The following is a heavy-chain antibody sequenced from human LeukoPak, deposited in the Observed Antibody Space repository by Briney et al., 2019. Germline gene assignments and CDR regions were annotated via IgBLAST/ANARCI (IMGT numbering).Heavy chain of an antibody. CDR3: AKDRPNYHESNGHYYRQNGDY. D-gene: IGHD3-22*01. Sequence: GGSLRLSCAASGFTFNIYAMSWVRQAPGKGLEWVSSITSSGDVTFYADSVKDRFTISRDNSKNTLYLQMSRLRAEDKAVYYCAKDRPNYHESNGHYYRQNGDYWGQGTLVTVSS. J-gene: IGHJ4*02. CDR2: ITSSGDVT. CDR1: GFTFNIYA. V-gene: IGHV3-23*01.